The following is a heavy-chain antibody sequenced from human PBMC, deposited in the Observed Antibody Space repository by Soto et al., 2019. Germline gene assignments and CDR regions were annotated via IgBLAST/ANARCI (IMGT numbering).Heavy chain of an antibody. J-gene: IGHJ3*01. CDR3: ARHEYVSSSYDLLDV. V-gene: IGHV4-39*01. CDR1: GGSVTNINYF. D-gene: IGHD3-22*01. Sequence: PSETLSLTCSVSGGSVTNINYFWAWIRQSPGKGLERIANIYYTGTTFYNPSLRSRVSMTIDASKNRFSLNLSSVTASDTALYYCARHEYVSSSYDLLDVWGLGTMVTVSS. CDR2: IYYTGTT.